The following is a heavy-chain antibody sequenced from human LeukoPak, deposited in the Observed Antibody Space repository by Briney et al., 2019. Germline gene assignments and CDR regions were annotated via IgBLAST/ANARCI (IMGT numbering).Heavy chain of an antibody. Sequence: GGSLRLSCAASGFTFSDYYMSWIRQAPGKGLEWVSYISGRSRYTNYADSVKGRFTISRDNAKNSLYLQMNSLRAEDTAAYYCAKGTERYREVSSFDSWGQGTLVTVSS. CDR1: GFTFSDYY. CDR2: ISGRSRYT. CDR3: AKGTERYREVSSFDS. D-gene: IGHD3-10*01. J-gene: IGHJ4*02. V-gene: IGHV3-11*05.